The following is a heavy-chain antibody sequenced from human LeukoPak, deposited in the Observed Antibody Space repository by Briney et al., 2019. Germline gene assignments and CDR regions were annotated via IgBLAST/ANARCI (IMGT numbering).Heavy chain of an antibody. CDR2: IWYDGSNR. CDR1: XXXFXDYY. J-gene: IGHJ4*02. CDR3: ARDQGTSVTAMVGGHFDY. V-gene: IGHV3-33*08. D-gene: IGHD4-17*01. Sequence: GGSLRLXXXXXXXXFXDYYMSWIRQAPGKGLEWVAIIWYDGSNRYYADSVKGRFTISRDNSKNTLFLQMNSLTAEDTAVYYCARDQGTSVTAMVGGHFDYWGPGTLVTVSS.